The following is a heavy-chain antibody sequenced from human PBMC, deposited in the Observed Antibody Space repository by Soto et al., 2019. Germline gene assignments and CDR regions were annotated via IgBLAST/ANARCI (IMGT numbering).Heavy chain of an antibody. J-gene: IGHJ6*02. V-gene: IGHV1-18*01. D-gene: IGHD3-10*01. Sequence: EASVKVSCKASGYTFTSYGISWVRQAPGQGLEWMGWISAYNGNTNYAQKLQGRVTMTTDTSTSTAYMELRSLRSDDTAVYYCATSTLTMVRGVIVYYYGMDVWGQGTTVTVSS. CDR1: GYTFTSYG. CDR3: ATSTLTMVRGVIVYYYGMDV. CDR2: ISAYNGNT.